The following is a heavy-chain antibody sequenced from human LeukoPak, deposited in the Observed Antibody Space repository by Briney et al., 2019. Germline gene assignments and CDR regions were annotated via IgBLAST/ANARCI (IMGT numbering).Heavy chain of an antibody. V-gene: IGHV4-61*01. J-gene: IGHJ3*02. D-gene: IGHD4-23*01. Sequence: SETLSLTCTVSGGSVSRGSYYWSWIRQPPGKGLEWVGYIYYSGSTNYNPSVKSRVTISVDTSKNQFSLKLSSVTAADTAVYYCARSTVVTLEAFDIWGQGTMVTVSS. CDR1: GGSVSRGSYY. CDR2: IYYSGST. CDR3: ARSTVVTLEAFDI.